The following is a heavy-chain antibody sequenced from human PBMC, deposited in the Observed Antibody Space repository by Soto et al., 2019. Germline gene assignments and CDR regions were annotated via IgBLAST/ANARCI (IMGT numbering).Heavy chain of an antibody. CDR3: ARGHTTIFGVGNDAFDI. J-gene: IGHJ3*02. V-gene: IGHV1-18*04. CDR1: GYTVTSYG. Sequence: ASVKVSCKASGYTVTSYGISWVRQAPGQGLEWMGWISAYNGNTNYAQKLQGRVTMTTDTSTSTAYMELRSLRSDDTAVYYCARGHTTIFGVGNDAFDIWGKGTMVTVSS. CDR2: ISAYNGNT. D-gene: IGHD3-3*01.